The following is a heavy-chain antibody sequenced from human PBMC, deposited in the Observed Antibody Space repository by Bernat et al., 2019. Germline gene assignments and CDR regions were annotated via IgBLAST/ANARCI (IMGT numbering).Heavy chain of an antibody. CDR2: ISWNSVTI. CDR3: SKAVEPAGGEVLEI. D-gene: IGHD2-2*01. CDR1: GFTFDDYA. J-gene: IGHJ3*02. Sequence: EVQLVESGGGLVQPGRSLRLSCAASGFTFDDYAMYWVRQVPGKGLEWVSGISWNSVTITYATFGKGGLTTPGDKAKTSLFLKINILRAEKTAFYYCSKAVEPAGGEVLEIGGQGTMVTVFS. V-gene: IGHV3-9*01.